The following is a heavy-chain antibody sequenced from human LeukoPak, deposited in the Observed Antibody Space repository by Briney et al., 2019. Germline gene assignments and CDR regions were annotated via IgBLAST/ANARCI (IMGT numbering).Heavy chain of an antibody. CDR3: GREYSDSRYFDY. CDR1: GFTFSSYW. Sequence: GGSLRLSCAASGFTFSSYWMHWVRQAPGKGLVWVSRINSDGSSTSYADSVKGRFTISRDNAKNTLYLQMNSLRAEDTAVYYCGREYSDSRYFDYWGQGTLVTVSS. CDR2: INSDGSST. V-gene: IGHV3-74*01. D-gene: IGHD6-13*01. J-gene: IGHJ4*02.